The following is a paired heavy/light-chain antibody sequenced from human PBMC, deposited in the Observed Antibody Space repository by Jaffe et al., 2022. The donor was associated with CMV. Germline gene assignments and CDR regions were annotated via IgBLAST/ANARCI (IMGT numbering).Heavy chain of an antibody. CDR2: IKDDGSEK. J-gene: IGHJ5*02. CDR3: LGSGWSAS. V-gene: IGHV3-7*03. Sequence: EVQLVESGGDLVQPGGSLRLSCAASGFIFRNSWMTWVRQAPGRGLEWVAGIKDDGSEKYYVDSVKGRFTISRDNAENSLYLQMNSLRVDDTAVYYCLGSGWSASWGQGTLVTVSS. CDR1: GFIFRNSW. D-gene: IGHD6-19*01.
Light chain of an antibody. V-gene: IGLV7-46*01. CDR1: TGAVTSGHY. CDR3: YLSYFGVGAM. Sequence: QAVVTQEPSLTVSPGGTVTLTCGSSTGAVTSGHYPYWFQQKPGQAPRTLIYDVNNRHSWAPARFSGSLLGGKAALTLSGAQPEDEADYYCYLSYFGVGAMFGGGTKLTVL. CDR2: DVN. J-gene: IGLJ3*02.